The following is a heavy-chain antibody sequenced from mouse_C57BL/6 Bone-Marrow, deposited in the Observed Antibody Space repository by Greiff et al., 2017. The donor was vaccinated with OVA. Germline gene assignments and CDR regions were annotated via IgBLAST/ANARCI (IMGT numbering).Heavy chain of an antibody. Sequence: EVQGVESGGGLVQPGGSMKLSCAASGFTFSDAWMDWVRQSPEKGLEWVTEIRNKANNHATYYAESVKGRFTISRDDSKSSVYLQMNSLRAEDTGIYYCTMGDYDKWLYWGQGTTLTVSS. CDR1: GFTFSDAW. V-gene: IGHV6-6*01. CDR3: TMGDYDKWLY. D-gene: IGHD2-4*01. CDR2: IRNKANNHAT. J-gene: IGHJ2*01.